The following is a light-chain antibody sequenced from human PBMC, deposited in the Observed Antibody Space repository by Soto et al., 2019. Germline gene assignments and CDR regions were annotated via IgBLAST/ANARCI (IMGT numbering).Light chain of an antibody. CDR1: SSDVGGYKS. V-gene: IGLV2-11*01. Sequence: QSVLTQPRSVSGSPGQSVTISCAGTSSDVGGYKSVSWYQQHPGKAPKLIIYDVTKRPSGVPDRFSGSKSGNTASLTISGLQAEDEADYYCGSYAGSYSPYVFGTGTKVT. CDR3: GSYAGSYSPYV. CDR2: DVT. J-gene: IGLJ1*01.